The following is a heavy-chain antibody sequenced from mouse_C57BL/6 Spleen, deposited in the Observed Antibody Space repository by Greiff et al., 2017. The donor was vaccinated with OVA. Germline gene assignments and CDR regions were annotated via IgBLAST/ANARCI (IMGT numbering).Heavy chain of an antibody. D-gene: IGHD3-2*02. CDR1: GYTFTDYY. V-gene: IGHV1-76*01. Sequence: QVQLQQSGAELVRPGASVKLSCKASGYTFTDYYINWVKQRPGQGLEWIERIYPGSGNTYYNEKFKGKATLTAEKSSSTAYMQLSSLTAEESAVYFCARDSSGYSRFAYWGQGTLVTVSA. CDR3: ARDSSGYSRFAY. CDR2: IYPGSGNT. J-gene: IGHJ3*01.